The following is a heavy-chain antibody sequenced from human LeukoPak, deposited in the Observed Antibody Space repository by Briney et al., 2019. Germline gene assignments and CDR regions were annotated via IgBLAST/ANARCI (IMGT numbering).Heavy chain of an antibody. V-gene: IGHV3-30*04. CDR1: GFTFSSYA. CDR2: ISYDGSNK. Sequence: SLRLSCAASGFTFSSYAMHWVRQAPGKGLEWVAVISYDGSNKYYADSVKGRFTISRDNSKNTLYLQMNSLRAEDTAVYYCARGEDYYDSSGYRYYFDYWGQGTLVTVSS. D-gene: IGHD3-22*01. CDR3: ARGEDYYDSSGYRYYFDY. J-gene: IGHJ4*02.